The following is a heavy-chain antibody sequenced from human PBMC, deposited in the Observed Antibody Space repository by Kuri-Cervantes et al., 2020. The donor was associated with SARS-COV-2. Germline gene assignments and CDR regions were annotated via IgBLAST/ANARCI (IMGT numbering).Heavy chain of an antibody. J-gene: IGHJ4*02. CDR2: INHSGSA. CDR1: GGSFSGFY. D-gene: IGHD3-16*01. CDR3: ARHSSLVGDLDY. Sequence: GSLRLSCAVYGGSFSGFYWSWIRQAPGKGLEWIGEINHSGSANYNPSLKSRVTISVDTSKNQFSLKLSSVTAADTAVYYCARHSSLVGDLDYWGQGTLVTVSS. V-gene: IGHV4-34*01.